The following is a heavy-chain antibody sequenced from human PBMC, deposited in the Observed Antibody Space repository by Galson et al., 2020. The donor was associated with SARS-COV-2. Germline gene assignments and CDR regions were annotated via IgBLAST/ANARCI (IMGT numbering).Heavy chain of an antibody. CDR2: INHRGRT. CDR3: ARGLQRMNMIVGVVSVTEDYLRH. Sequence: SETLSLTCAVSGTSISSGSYSWNWIRQPPGKGLEWTGEINHRGRTNYNPSLKSRVTISVDTSKNQFSLKLNSVTAADTAVYYCARGLQRMNMIVGVVSVTEDYLRHWGQGTLVTGPS. CDR1: GTSISSGSYS. D-gene: IGHD3-22*01. V-gene: IGHV4-34*01. J-gene: IGHJ4*02.